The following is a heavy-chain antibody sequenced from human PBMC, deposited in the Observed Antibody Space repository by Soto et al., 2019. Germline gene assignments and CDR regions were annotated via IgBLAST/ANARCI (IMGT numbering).Heavy chain of an antibody. CDR1: GISIRYHC. D-gene: IGHD3-22*01. J-gene: IGHJ4*02. CDR3: VRATYFSESSGYTRCLDY. Sequence: LLLSSTVSGISIRYHCIDWVRRTPVKGRELVGRSRDKPQGYSTAYAASVEGRFTTSRDESKNSAYLQMNSLKTEDTAVYYCVRATYFSESSGYTRCLDYWGQGTLVTVSS. V-gene: IGHV3-72*01. CDR2: SRDKPQGYST.